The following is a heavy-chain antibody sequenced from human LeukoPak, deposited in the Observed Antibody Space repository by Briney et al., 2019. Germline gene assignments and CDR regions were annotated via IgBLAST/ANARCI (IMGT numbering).Heavy chain of an antibody. V-gene: IGHV3-30*18. J-gene: IGHJ4*02. CDR1: GFTFSSYG. Sequence: SGGSLRLSCAASGFTFSSYGMDWVRQAPGKGLEWVAVISYDGSNKYYADSVKGRFTISRDNSKNTLYLQMNSLRAEDTAVYYCAKDSGHWGQGILVTVSS. CDR3: AKDSGH. D-gene: IGHD6-19*01. CDR2: ISYDGSNK.